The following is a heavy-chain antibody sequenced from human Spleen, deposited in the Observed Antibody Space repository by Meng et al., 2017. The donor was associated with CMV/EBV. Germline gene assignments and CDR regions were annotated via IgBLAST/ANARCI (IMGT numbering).Heavy chain of an antibody. Sequence: GESLKISCTASGFTFGDYAMRWVHQAPGKGLEWVGFIRSKAYGGTTEYAASVKGRFTISRDDSKSIAYLQMNSLKTEDTAVYYCTLTNPYYYYGMDVWCQGTTVTVSS. CDR2: IRSKAYGGTT. CDR1: GFTFGDYA. D-gene: IGHD3-9*01. CDR3: TLTNPYYYYGMDV. J-gene: IGHJ6*02. V-gene: IGHV3-49*04.